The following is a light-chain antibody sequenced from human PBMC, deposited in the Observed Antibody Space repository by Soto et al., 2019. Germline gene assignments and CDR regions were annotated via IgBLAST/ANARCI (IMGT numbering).Light chain of an antibody. CDR2: GNR. Sequence: QSVLTQPPSVSGAPGQRVTISCTGSRSNIGAGYDVQWYQQLPGAAPKLVIFGNRNRPSGVPERFSGSKSGTSASLAITGLQAEDEADYYCQAYDYSLTASVFGGGTKLTVL. J-gene: IGLJ3*02. CDR1: RSNIGAGYD. CDR3: QAYDYSLTASV. V-gene: IGLV1-40*01.